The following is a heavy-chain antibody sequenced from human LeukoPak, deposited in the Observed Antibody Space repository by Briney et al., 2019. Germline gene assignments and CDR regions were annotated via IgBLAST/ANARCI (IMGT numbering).Heavy chain of an antibody. CDR1: GFTFSSYW. CDR2: INNDGSST. V-gene: IGHV3-74*01. Sequence: GGSLRLSCEASGFTFSSYWMHWVRQAPGKGLVWVSRINNDGSSTTYADSVKGRCTVSRDNAKTTLNLQMNSLRAEDTAVYYCVRPTKEGSSWYWWFDPWGQGTLVTVSS. D-gene: IGHD6-13*01. CDR3: VRPTKEGSSWYWWFDP. J-gene: IGHJ5*02.